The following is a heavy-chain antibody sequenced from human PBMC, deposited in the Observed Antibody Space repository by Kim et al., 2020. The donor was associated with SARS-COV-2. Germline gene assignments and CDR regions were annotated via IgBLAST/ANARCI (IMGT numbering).Heavy chain of an antibody. CDR3: ARHGPPLGRGYFDY. D-gene: IGHD4-17*01. V-gene: IGHV7-4-1*02. J-gene: IGHJ4*02. Sequence: AQGSQGRFVFSLDTSVSTAYLQISSLKAEDTAVYYCARHGPPLGRGYFDYWGQGTLVTVSS.